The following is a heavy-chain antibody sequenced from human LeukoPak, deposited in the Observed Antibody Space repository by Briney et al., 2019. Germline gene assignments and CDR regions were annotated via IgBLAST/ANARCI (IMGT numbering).Heavy chain of an antibody. J-gene: IGHJ4*02. V-gene: IGHV4-34*01. Sequence: PSETLSLTCAVYGGSFSGYYWSWIRQPPGKGLEWIGEINHSGSTNYNPSLKSRVTISVDTSKNQFSLKLSSVTAADTAVYYCAREGSSSLMFAYWGQGTLVTVSS. CDR2: INHSGST. CDR3: AREGSSSLMFAY. D-gene: IGHD6-6*01. CDR1: GGSFSGYY.